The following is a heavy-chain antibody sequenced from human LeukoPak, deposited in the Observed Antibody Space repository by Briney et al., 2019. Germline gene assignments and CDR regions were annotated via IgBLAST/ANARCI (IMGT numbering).Heavy chain of an antibody. J-gene: IGHJ3*02. Sequence: ASVKVSCKASGYTFTNYYMHWVRQAPGRGLEWMGGIIPIFGTANYAQKFQGRVTITADKSTSTAYMELSSLRSEDTAVYYCARGATTVTGEAFDIWGQGTMVTVSS. CDR1: GYTFTNYY. V-gene: IGHV1-69*06. D-gene: IGHD4-17*01. CDR2: IIPIFGTA. CDR3: ARGATTVTGEAFDI.